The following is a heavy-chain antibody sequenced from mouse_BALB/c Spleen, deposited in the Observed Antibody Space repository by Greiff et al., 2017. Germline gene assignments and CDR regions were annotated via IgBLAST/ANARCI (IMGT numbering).Heavy chain of an antibody. CDR1: GYTFTSYW. Sequence: VKLQQPGAELVKPGASVKLSCKASGYTFTSYWMHWVKQRPGQGLEWIGEINPSNGRTNYNEKFKSKATLTVDKSSSTAYMQLSSLTSEDSAVYYCARDYYRYDAMDYWGQGTSVTVSS. CDR2: INPSNGRT. J-gene: IGHJ4*01. D-gene: IGHD2-14*01. V-gene: IGHV1S81*02. CDR3: ARDYYRYDAMDY.